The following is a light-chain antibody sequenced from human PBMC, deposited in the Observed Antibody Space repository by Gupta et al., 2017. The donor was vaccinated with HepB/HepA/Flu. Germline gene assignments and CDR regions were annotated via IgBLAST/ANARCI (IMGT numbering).Light chain of an antibody. CDR1: QSLLHSNGYKY. J-gene: IGKJ1*01. CDR3: MQALQTPRT. Sequence: DIVMTQSPLSLPVTPGEQASISCRSSQSLLHSNGYKYLDWYLQKPGQSPQLLIYLGSNRASGVPDRFSGSGSGTTFTLKISRVEAEDVGVYYCMQALQTPRTFGQWTKVEIK. V-gene: IGKV2-28*01. CDR2: LGS.